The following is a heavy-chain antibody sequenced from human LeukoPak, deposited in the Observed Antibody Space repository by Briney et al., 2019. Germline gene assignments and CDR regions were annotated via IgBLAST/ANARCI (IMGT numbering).Heavy chain of an antibody. Sequence: GASVKVSCKASGYTFTGYYMHWVRQAPGQGLEWMGWINPNSGGTNYAQKFQGRVTMTRDTSISTAYMELSSLRSEDTAVYYCAASWNDRDYWGQGTLVTVSS. J-gene: IGHJ4*02. CDR3: AASWNDRDY. V-gene: IGHV1-2*02. CDR2: INPNSGGT. CDR1: GYTFTGYY. D-gene: IGHD1-1*01.